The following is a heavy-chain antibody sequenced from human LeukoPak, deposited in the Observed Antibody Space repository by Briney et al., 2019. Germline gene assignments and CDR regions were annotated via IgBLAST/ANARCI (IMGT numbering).Heavy chain of an antibody. V-gene: IGHV4-61*09. CDR3: ARLWSTDCSGGTCPHQPNY. CDR2: IYISGST. CDR1: GGSISSGDYY. J-gene: IGHJ4*02. Sequence: RASETLSLTCTVSGGSISSGDYYWSWIRQPAGKGLEWIGHIYISGSTNYNPSLKSRVTISADKSKNQSSLKLSSVTAADTAVYYCARLWSTDCSGGTCPHQPNYWGQRTLVTVSS. D-gene: IGHD2-15*01.